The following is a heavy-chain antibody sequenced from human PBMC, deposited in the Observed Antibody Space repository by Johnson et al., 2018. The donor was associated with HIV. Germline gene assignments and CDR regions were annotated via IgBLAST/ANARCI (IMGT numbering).Heavy chain of an antibody. CDR1: GFTFDDYG. D-gene: IGHD3-3*01. J-gene: IGHJ3*01. CDR3: AKPYYDFWSGSSPPAG. CDR2: INWNGGIT. V-gene: IGHV3-20*04. Sequence: MQLVESGGGVVRPGGSLRLSCAASGFTFDDYGMSWVRQAPGKGLEWVSGINWNGGITVYVDSVKGRLTISRDNAKNSLYLQMNSLRAEDTAVYYCAKPYYDFWSGSSPPAGWGQGTMVTVSS.